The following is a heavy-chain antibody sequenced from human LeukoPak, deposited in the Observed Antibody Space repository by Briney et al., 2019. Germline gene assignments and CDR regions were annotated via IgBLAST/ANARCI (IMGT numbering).Heavy chain of an antibody. CDR3: ARHLEMATIIDY. CDR1: GASISSYY. D-gene: IGHD5-24*01. CDR2: IYYSGST. V-gene: IGHV4-59*08. J-gene: IGHJ4*02. Sequence: SETLSLTCTVSGASISSYYWSWIRQPPGKGLEWIGYIYYSGSTNYNPSLKSRVTISVDTSKNQFSLKLSSVTAADTAVYYCARHLEMATIIDYGGQGTLVTVSA.